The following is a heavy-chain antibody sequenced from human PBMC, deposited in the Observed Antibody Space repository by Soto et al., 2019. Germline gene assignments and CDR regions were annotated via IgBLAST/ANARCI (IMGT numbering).Heavy chain of an antibody. J-gene: IGHJ5*01. D-gene: IGHD6-19*01. CDR1: GFTVSDNY. V-gene: IGHV3-53*04. CDR2: IYSGGTT. Sequence: EVQLVESGGGLVQPGGSLRLSCVASGFTVSDNYMNWVRQAPGKGLEWVSVIYSGGTTYYADSVKGRFTISRHISKNTMYLQMNSLRTEDTGVYYCVRDMGYSSGWFTSWGQGTLVTVSS. CDR3: VRDMGYSSGWFTS.